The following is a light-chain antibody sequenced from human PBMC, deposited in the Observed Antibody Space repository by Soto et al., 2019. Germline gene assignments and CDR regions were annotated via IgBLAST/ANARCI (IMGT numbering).Light chain of an antibody. Sequence: EIVLTQSPATLSLSPGERVTLSCRASQSISNYLAWYQQRPGQAPRILIYDASYRAKGVPARFSGSGSGTDFTLTISSLAPEDFAVYYCQQRSSGYSFGQGTRLEIK. V-gene: IGKV3-11*01. J-gene: IGKJ2*03. CDR1: QSISNY. CDR2: DAS. CDR3: QQRSSGYS.